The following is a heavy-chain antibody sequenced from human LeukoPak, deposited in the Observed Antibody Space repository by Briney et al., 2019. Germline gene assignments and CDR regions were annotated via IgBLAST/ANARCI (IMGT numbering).Heavy chain of an antibody. V-gene: IGHV1-18*01. Sequence: ASVKVSCKASGGTFSSYAISWVRQAPGQGLEWMGWISAYNGNTNYAQKLQGRVTMTTDTSTSTAYMELRSLRSEDTAVYYCASPDILTGYNDAFDIWGQGTMVTVSS. J-gene: IGHJ3*02. CDR3: ASPDILTGYNDAFDI. D-gene: IGHD3-9*01. CDR1: GGTFSSYA. CDR2: ISAYNGNT.